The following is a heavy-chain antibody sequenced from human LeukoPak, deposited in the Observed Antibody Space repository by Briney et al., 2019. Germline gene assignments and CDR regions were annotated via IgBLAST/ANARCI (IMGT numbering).Heavy chain of an antibody. Sequence: GGSLRLSCAASGFTFRSYWMYWGRQGPGQGLVWVSRSNSDGSSTSYADSLKGRFTISRDNAKNTVYLQMHSLRAEDTAVYYCARGGRYSTDNWFDPWGQGTLVTVSS. CDR2: SNSDGSST. J-gene: IGHJ5*02. D-gene: IGHD6-13*01. CDR1: GFTFRSYW. CDR3: ARGGRYSTDNWFDP. V-gene: IGHV3-74*01.